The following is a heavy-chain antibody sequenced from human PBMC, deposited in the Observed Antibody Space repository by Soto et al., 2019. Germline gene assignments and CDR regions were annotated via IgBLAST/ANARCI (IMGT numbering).Heavy chain of an antibody. D-gene: IGHD2-8*02. Sequence: QVRLQQWGAGLLKPSETLSLTCAVYGGSFSGYYWTWIRQPPGTGLEWIGEINHSGSTNYNPCLNSRVTISVDTSKNQFSLKLTSVTAADTAVYYCARDKITGLFDYWGQGTLVTVSS. V-gene: IGHV4-34*01. CDR2: INHSGST. CDR3: ARDKITGLFDY. J-gene: IGHJ4*02. CDR1: GGSFSGYY.